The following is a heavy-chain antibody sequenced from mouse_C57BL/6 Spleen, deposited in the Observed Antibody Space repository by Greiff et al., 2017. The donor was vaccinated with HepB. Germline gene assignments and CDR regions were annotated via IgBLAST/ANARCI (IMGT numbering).Heavy chain of an antibody. CDR3: ARITTVVSYYFDY. J-gene: IGHJ2*01. Sequence: QVQLQQSGPGLVAPSQSLSITCTVSGFSLTSYAISWVRQPPGKGLEWLGVIWTGGGTNYNSALKSRLSISKDNSKSQVFLKMNSLQTDDTARYYCARITTVVSYYFDYWGQGTTLTVSS. D-gene: IGHD1-1*01. CDR2: IWTGGGT. CDR1: GFSLTSYA. V-gene: IGHV2-9-1*01.